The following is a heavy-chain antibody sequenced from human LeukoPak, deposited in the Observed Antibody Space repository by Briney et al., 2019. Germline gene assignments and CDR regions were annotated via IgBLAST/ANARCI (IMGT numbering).Heavy chain of an antibody. CDR1: GYTFTGYY. Sequence: ASVKVSCKASGYTFTGYYMHWVRQAPGQGLEWMGWINPNSGGTNYAQKFQGRVTMTRDTSISTAYMELSRLRSDDTAVYYCARDRDWGISFDIWGQGTTVTVSS. D-gene: IGHD7-27*01. CDR3: ARDRDWGISFDI. V-gene: IGHV1-2*02. J-gene: IGHJ3*02. CDR2: INPNSGGT.